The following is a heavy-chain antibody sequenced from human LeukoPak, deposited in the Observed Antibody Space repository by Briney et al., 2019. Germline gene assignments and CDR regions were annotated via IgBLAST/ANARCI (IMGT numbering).Heavy chain of an antibody. Sequence: GASVKVSCKASGYTFTSYGISWVRQAPGQGLEWMGWISAYNGNTNYAQKFQVRVTITADESTSTAYMELSSLRSEDTAVYYCARDGRGVPAXXLGSKWETAEIYYYYGMDVWGQGTTVTVSS. D-gene: IGHD2-2*01. J-gene: IGHJ6*02. CDR2: ISAYNGNT. CDR1: GYTFTSYG. V-gene: IGHV1-18*01. CDR3: ARDGRGVPAXXLGSKWETAEIYYYYGMDV.